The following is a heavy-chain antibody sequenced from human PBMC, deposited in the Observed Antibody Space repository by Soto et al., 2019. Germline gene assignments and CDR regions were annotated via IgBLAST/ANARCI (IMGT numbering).Heavy chain of an antibody. D-gene: IGHD2-2*01. CDR3: ARAQCSSTTCYVDY. CDR2: IHHSGST. CDR1: GGSFNGYY. J-gene: IGHJ4*02. Sequence: QMQLQQWGAGLLKPSETLSLTCAVYGGSFNGYYCTWIRQPPGKGLEWIGEIHHSGSTNYNPSLKSRVTISVDTSTNQFSLRLSSVTAAGTAVYYCARAQCSSTTCYVDYWGQGTLATVSS. V-gene: IGHV4-34*01.